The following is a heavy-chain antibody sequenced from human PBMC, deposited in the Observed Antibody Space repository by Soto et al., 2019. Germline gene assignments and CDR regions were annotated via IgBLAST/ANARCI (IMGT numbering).Heavy chain of an antibody. Sequence: QVQLVQSGAEVKKPGASVKVSCKASGYTFSSYGINWVRQAPGQGLEWLGWVSPYDGYTNYAQILQGRVSMTTDTATKTAYMEVRSLRSVDTAVYYCARGGYYDSTGSRNYFYCGMNVWGQGTTVTVSS. J-gene: IGHJ6*02. CDR2: VSPYDGYT. V-gene: IGHV1-18*01. CDR3: ARGGYYDSTGSRNYFYCGMNV. CDR1: GYTFSSYG. D-gene: IGHD3-9*01.